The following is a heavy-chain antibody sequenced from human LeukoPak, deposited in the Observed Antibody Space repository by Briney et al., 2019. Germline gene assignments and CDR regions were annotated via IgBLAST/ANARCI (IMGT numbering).Heavy chain of an antibody. J-gene: IGHJ6*03. V-gene: IGHV4-38-2*02. CDR1: GYSISSGYY. CDR3: ARDAVSSGWYLGMYYYYMDV. CDR2: IYHSGST. Sequence: SETLSLTCTVSGYSISSGYYWGWIRPPPGKGLEWIGSIYHSGSTYYNPSLKSRVTISVDTSKNQFSLKLSSVTAADTAVYYCARDAVSSGWYLGMYYYYMDVWGKGTTVTVSS. D-gene: IGHD6-19*01.